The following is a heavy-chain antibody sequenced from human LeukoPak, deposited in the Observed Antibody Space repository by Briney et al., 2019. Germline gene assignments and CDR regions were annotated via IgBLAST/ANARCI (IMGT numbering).Heavy chain of an antibody. Sequence: GGSLRLSCAASGFTFSSYSMNWVRQAPGKGLEWVSSISSSSSYIYYADSVKGRFTISRDNAKNSLYLQMNSLRAEDTAVYYCASGNYDILGDAFDIWGQGTMVAVSS. V-gene: IGHV3-21*01. D-gene: IGHD3-9*01. J-gene: IGHJ3*02. CDR2: ISSSSSYI. CDR1: GFTFSSYS. CDR3: ASGNYDILGDAFDI.